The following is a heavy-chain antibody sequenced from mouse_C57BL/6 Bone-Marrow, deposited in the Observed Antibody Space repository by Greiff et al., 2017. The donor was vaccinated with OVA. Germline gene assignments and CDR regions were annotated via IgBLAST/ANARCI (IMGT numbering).Heavy chain of an antibody. CDR2: IHPNSGST. CDR1: GYTFTSYW. V-gene: IGHV1-64*01. D-gene: IGHD2-1*01. Sequence: QVQLQQPGAELVKPGASVKLSCKASGYTFTSYWMHWVKQRPGQGLEWIGMIHPNSGSTNYNEKFKSKATLTVDKSSSTSYMQLSSLTSEDSAVYYCAHYGNYRFAYWGQGTLVTVSA. CDR3: AHYGNYRFAY. J-gene: IGHJ3*01.